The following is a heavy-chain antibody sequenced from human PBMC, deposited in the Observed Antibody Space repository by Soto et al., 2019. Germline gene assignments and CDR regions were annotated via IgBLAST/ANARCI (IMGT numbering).Heavy chain of an antibody. CDR1: GFTFSSHS. V-gene: IGHV3-48*02. D-gene: IGHD5-18*01. Sequence: QPGGSLRLSCAASGFTFSSHSINWVRQAPGKGLEWVSYISGSGATKYYADSVKGRFTISRDNARNPLYLQMSSLSDEDTAVYYCARAIRGFSYVVDYWGQGTLVTVSS. CDR3: ARAIRGFSYVVDY. J-gene: IGHJ4*02. CDR2: ISGSGATK.